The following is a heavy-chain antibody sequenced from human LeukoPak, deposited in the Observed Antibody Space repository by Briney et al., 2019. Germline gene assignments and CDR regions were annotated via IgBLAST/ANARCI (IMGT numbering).Heavy chain of an antibody. D-gene: IGHD3-9*01. J-gene: IGHJ6*03. CDR2: IKQDGSEK. V-gene: IGHV3-7*01. CDR3: ATDPPYYDILTGYYYYYYYMDV. CDR1: GFTFSSYW. Sequence: GGSLRLSCAASGFTFSSYWMTWVRQAPGKGLEWVANIKQDGSEKYYVDSVKGRFTISRDNAKNSLYLQMNSLRAEDTAVYYCATDPPYYDILTGYYYYYYYMDVWGKGTTVTVSS.